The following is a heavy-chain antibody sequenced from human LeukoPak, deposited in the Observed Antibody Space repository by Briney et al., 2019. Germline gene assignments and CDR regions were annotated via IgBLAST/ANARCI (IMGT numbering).Heavy chain of an antibody. J-gene: IGHJ5*02. V-gene: IGHV4-61*02. Sequence: SETLSLTCTVSGGSISSGSYYWSWIRQPAGKGLEWIGRIYTSGSTNYNPSLKSRVTLSVDTSKNQFSLKLSSVTAADTAVYYCARQGFFGAGFWFDPSGQGTLVTVSS. D-gene: IGHD3-16*01. CDR2: IYTSGST. CDR1: GGSISSGSYY. CDR3: ARQGFFGAGFWFDP.